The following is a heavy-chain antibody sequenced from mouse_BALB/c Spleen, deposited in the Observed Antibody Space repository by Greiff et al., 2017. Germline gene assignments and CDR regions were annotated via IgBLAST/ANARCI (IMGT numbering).Heavy chain of an antibody. J-gene: IGHJ4*01. CDR1: GFTFSSFG. CDR2: ISSGSSTI. D-gene: IGHD1-1*02. V-gene: IGHV5-17*02. CDR3: ARLGGYYAMDY. Sequence: EVQGVESGGGLVQPGGSRKLSCAASGFTFSSFGMHWVRQAPEKGLEWVAYISSGSSTIYYADTVKGRFTISRDNPKNTLFLQMTSLRSEDTAMYYCARLGGYYAMDYWGQGTSVTVSS.